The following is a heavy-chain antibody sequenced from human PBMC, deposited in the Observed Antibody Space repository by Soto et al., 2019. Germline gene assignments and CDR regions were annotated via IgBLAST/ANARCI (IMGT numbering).Heavy chain of an antibody. Sequence: QLQLQESGPGLVKPSETLSLTCTVSGGSISSSSYYWGWIRQPPGKGLEWIGSIYYSGSTYYNPSLKSRVTISVDTSKNQFSLKLSSVTAADTAVYYCARAYDDVWGGYRHNGVGFDPWGQGTLVTVSS. V-gene: IGHV4-39*01. CDR2: IYYSGST. J-gene: IGHJ5*02. CDR1: GGSISSSSYY. D-gene: IGHD3-16*02. CDR3: ARAYDDVWGGYRHNGVGFDP.